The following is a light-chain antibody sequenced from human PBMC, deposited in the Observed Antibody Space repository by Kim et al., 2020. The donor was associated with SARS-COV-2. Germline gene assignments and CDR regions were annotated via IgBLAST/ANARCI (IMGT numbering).Light chain of an antibody. J-gene: IGLJ3*02. Sequence: APGETARISCGRDSIASKTVHWHQQKPGQAPVLVIYYDSDRPSGIPERFSGSSSGNTATLTISRVEAGDEADYFCQAWDTTTNHLVFGGGTQLTVL. V-gene: IGLV3-21*04. CDR3: QAWDTTTNHLV. CDR2: YDS. CDR1: SIASKT.